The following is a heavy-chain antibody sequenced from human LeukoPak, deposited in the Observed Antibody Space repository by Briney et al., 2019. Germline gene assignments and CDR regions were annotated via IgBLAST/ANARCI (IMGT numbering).Heavy chain of an antibody. V-gene: IGHV3-30*04. CDR1: GFTFSSYA. Sequence: GRSLRLSCAASGFTFSSYAMRWVRQAPGKGLEWVAVISYDGNNKYYVDSVKGRFTISRDNSKNTLYLQMNSLTAEDTAVYFCVRDNSSSWYSNYFDYWGQGTLVTASS. CDR3: VRDNSSSWYSNYFDY. D-gene: IGHD6-13*01. J-gene: IGHJ4*02. CDR2: ISYDGNNK.